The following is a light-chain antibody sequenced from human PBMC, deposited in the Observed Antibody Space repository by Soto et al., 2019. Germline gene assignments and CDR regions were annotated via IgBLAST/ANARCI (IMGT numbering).Light chain of an antibody. J-gene: IGKJ1*01. CDR3: QHYNSYSEA. CDR2: KAS. CDR1: QSISSW. V-gene: IGKV1-5*03. Sequence: DIQMTQSPSALSASVGDRVTITCRASQSISSWLAWYQQKPGKAPKLLIYKASSLESGVPSRFSGSGSGTEFTLTISRLQPDDFATYYCQHYNSYSEAFGQGTKVDI.